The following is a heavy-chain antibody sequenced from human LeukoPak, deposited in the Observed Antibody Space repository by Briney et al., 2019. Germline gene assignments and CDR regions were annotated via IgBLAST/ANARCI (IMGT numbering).Heavy chain of an antibody. V-gene: IGHV1-2*06. Sequence: ASVKVSCKASGYSFSDYYMHWVRQAPGQGLEWMGRINPNSGVTNYAQKLQGRVTMTTDTSTSTAYMELRSLRSDDTAVYYCARDFAPIAARPNFDYWGQGTLVTVSS. J-gene: IGHJ4*02. CDR1: GYSFSDYY. D-gene: IGHD6-6*01. CDR2: INPNSGVT. CDR3: ARDFAPIAARPNFDY.